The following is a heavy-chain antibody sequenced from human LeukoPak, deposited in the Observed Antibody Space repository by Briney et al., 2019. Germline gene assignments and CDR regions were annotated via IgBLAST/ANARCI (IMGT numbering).Heavy chain of an antibody. CDR2: ISSSSSYI. Sequence: GGSLRLSCAASGFTFSSYSMNWVRQAPGKGLEWVSSISSSSSYIYYADSVKGRFTISRDNAKNSLYLQMNSLRAEDTAVYYCASGIIAAAGFDYWGQGTLVTVSS. D-gene: IGHD6-13*01. CDR1: GFTFSSYS. V-gene: IGHV3-21*01. J-gene: IGHJ4*02. CDR3: ASGIIAAAGFDY.